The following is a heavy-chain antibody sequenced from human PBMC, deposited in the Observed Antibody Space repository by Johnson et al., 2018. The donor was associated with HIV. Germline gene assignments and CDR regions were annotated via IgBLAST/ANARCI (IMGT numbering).Heavy chain of an antibody. CDR2: ISYDGRDA. J-gene: IGHJ3*01. CDR1: GFAFSSYA. V-gene: IGHV3-30*04. D-gene: IGHD3-10*01. Sequence: QVQLVEYGGGVVQPGTSLRLSCTASGFAFSSYALHWVRQAPGKGLEWVAVISYDGRDAYYADSVKGRFTSSRDNSKNTLYLQMNSLRPEDSAVYYCAPLWFCEVSGYYAFDVWGQGTMFTVSS. CDR3: APLWFCEVSGYYAFDV.